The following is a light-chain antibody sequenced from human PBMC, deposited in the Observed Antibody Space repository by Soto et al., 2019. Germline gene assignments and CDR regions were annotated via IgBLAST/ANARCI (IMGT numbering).Light chain of an antibody. J-gene: IGKJ4*01. CDR2: GES. CDR3: QQYGSSPL. V-gene: IGKV3-20*01. Sequence: EIVMTQSPATLSVSPGERATLSCRASQSVSSNLAWYQQKPGQAPRLLIYGESTRATGIPDRFSGSGSGTDFTLTISRLEPEDFAVYYCQQYGSSPLFGGGTKVDIK. CDR1: QSVSSN.